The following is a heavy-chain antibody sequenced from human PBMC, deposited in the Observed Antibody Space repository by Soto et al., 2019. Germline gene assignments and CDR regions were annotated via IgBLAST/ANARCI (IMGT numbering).Heavy chain of an antibody. J-gene: IGHJ4*02. CDR1: GGSINSGGYC. CDR3: SRGILV. D-gene: IGHD5-18*01. V-gene: IGHV4-31*03. Sequence: QVQLQESGTGLVKPSQTLSLTCTVSGGSINSGGYCWSWIRQHPGKGLEWIGCISYGGSTSYHTSLKSRVTISVDTSKNQFSLKLSSVTAADTAVYYCSRGILVCGQGALITVAS. CDR2: ISYGGST.